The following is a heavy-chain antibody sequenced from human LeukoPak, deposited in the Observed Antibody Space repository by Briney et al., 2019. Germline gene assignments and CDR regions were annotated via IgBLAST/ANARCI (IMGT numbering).Heavy chain of an antibody. D-gene: IGHD6-13*01. CDR2: IYDSGST. CDR1: GGSIRSSYYY. V-gene: IGHV4-39*07. Sequence: PSETLSLTCTVSGGSIRSSYYYWGWIRQPPGKGLEWIGSIYDSGSTYYNPSLKSRVTISVDTSKDQFSLKLNSVTAADTAVYYCAREHRYTSYGMDVWGQGTTVTVSS. J-gene: IGHJ6*02. CDR3: AREHRYTSYGMDV.